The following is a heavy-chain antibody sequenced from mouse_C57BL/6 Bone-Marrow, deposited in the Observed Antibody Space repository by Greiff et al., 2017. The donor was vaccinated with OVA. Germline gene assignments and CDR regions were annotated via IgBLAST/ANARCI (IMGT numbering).Heavy chain of an antibody. Sequence: EVKVEESGEGLVKPGGSLKLSCAASGFTFSSYAMSWVRQTPEKRLEWVAYISSGGDYIYYADTVKGRFTISRDNARNTLYLQMSSLKSEDTAMYYCTRDGYYVNYYAMDYWGQGTSVTVSS. J-gene: IGHJ4*01. V-gene: IGHV5-9-1*02. CDR3: TRDGYYVNYYAMDY. CDR1: GFTFSSYA. D-gene: IGHD2-3*01. CDR2: ISSGGDYI.